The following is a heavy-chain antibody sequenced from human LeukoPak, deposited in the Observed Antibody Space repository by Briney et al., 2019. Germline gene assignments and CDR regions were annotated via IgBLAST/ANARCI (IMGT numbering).Heavy chain of an antibody. V-gene: IGHV3-21*01. J-gene: IGHJ4*02. Sequence: GGSLRLSCAASGFTFSYYTMNWVRQAPGKGLEWVSSISSGSSYIYYADSVKGRFTISRDNAKNSLYLQMNSLRAEDTAVYYCARVYGDNGNYWGQGTLVTVSS. D-gene: IGHD4-17*01. CDR3: ARVYGDNGNY. CDR2: ISSGSSYI. CDR1: GFTFSYYT.